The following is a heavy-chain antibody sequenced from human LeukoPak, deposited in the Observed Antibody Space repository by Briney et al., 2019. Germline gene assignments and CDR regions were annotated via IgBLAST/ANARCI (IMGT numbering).Heavy chain of an antibody. CDR3: ARGWSSYYFGY. V-gene: IGHV3-21*01. CDR1: GFTFSSYS. J-gene: IGHJ4*02. CDR2: VWSSSSYI. D-gene: IGHD2-15*01. Sequence: PGGSLRLSCAASGFTFSSYSMGWVRQAPGKGLEWVSSVWSSSSYIYYADSVRGRFTVSRDNAKNSLYLQMNGLRAEDTAVYYCARGWSSYYFGYWGQGTLVTVSS.